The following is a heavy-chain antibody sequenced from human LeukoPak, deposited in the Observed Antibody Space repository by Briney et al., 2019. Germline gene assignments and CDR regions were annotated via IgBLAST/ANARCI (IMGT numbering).Heavy chain of an antibody. Sequence: SETLSLTCTVSGGSISSYYWSWIRQPPGKGLEWIGYIYYSESTNYNPSLKSRITISVDTSKNQFSLKVSSVTAADTAVYYCGRDSSDGPTFEIWGQGTMVTVSS. V-gene: IGHV4-59*12. CDR3: GRDSSDGPTFEI. CDR1: GGSISSYY. J-gene: IGHJ3*02. CDR2: IYYSEST.